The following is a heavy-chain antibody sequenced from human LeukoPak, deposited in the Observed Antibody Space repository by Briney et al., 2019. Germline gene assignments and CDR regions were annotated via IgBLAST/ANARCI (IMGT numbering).Heavy chain of an antibody. J-gene: IGHJ5*02. CDR2: IEGDGSTT. CDR3: ARDPRNKGFDP. V-gene: IGHV3-74*01. CDR1: GFTFSGYW. D-gene: IGHD1/OR15-1a*01. Sequence: GGTLRLSCAASGFTFSGYWMHWARQAPGKGLVWVSCIEGDGSTTRYADSVKGRFTISRDNAKNTLFLEMNSLRAEDTAVYYCARDPRNKGFDPWGQGTLVTVSS.